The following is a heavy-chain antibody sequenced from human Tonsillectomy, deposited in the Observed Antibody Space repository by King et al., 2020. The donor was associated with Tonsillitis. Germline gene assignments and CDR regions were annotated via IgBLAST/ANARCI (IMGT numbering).Heavy chain of an antibody. CDR2: IYHSGNT. Sequence: VQLQESGPGLVKPSETLSLICTVSGYSISSGYYWGWIRQPPGKGLEWIGIIYHSGNTYYNPSLNSRVTISVDTSKNQFSLNLSSVTAADTAVYYCARGAVTGSHDYWGQGTLVTVS. J-gene: IGHJ4*02. D-gene: IGHD6-19*01. CDR1: GYSISSGYY. CDR3: ARGAVTGSHDY. V-gene: IGHV4-38-2*02.